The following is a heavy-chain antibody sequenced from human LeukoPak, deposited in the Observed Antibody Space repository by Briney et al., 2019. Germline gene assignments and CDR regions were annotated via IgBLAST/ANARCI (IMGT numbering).Heavy chain of an antibody. CDR2: ISYDGSNK. V-gene: IGHV3-30*18. J-gene: IGHJ4*02. Sequence: PGGSLRLSCAASGFTFSSYGMHWVRQAPGKGLEWVEVISYDGSNKYYADSVKGRFTISRDNSKNTLYLQMNSLRAEDTAVYYRAKEGYERGFDYWGQGTLVTVSS. CDR1: GFTFSSYG. CDR3: AKEGYERGFDY. D-gene: IGHD3-10*01.